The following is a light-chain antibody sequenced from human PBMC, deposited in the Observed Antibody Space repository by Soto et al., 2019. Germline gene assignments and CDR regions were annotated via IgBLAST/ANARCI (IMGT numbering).Light chain of an antibody. CDR1: EGINNY. V-gene: IGKV1-16*01. CDR3: QQYKSYHLT. CDR2: AAS. J-gene: IGKJ4*01. Sequence: DIQMTQSPSSLSASIGDRVSITCRASEGINNYLAWFQQKPGEAPKSLIYAASTLQSGVPSRFSGSGSGTDFTLTISSLQHEDFETYYCQQYKSYHLTLGGGTKVDIK.